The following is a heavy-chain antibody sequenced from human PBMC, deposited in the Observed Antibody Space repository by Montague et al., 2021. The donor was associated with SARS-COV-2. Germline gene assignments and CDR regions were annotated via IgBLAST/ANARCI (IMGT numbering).Heavy chain of an antibody. CDR1: GASFSGSY. CDR2: INNRGSV. V-gene: IGHV4-34*01. Sequence: SETLSLTCAVYGASFSGSYWTWIRQSPGKGLEWTGEINNRGSVNYSPSLRSRVTISVDTSRNQFSLKVTSVTAADTAVYYCARERWNIVIVPPVEYGMDVWGQGTTVTVSS. CDR3: ARERWNIVIVPPVEYGMDV. D-gene: IGHD2/OR15-2a*01. J-gene: IGHJ6*02.